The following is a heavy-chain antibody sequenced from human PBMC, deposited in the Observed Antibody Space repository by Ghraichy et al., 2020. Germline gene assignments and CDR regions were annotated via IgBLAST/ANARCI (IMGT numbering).Heavy chain of an antibody. CDR2: ISGSGEGI. CDR3: AKDLWGRQGGTYSTVH. V-gene: IGHV3-23*01. CDR1: GFTLSSHA. Sequence: LSLTCAASGFTLSSHAMNWVRQAPGKGLEWVSGISGSGEGIYYADSVRGRFTISRDNSKNTLYLQMNSLRAEDTAVYYCAKDLWGRQGGTYSTVHWGLGTLVTVSS. J-gene: IGHJ4*01. D-gene: IGHD3-16*01.